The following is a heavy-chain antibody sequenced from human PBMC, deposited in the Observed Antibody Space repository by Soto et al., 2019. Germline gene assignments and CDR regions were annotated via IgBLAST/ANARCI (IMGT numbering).Heavy chain of an antibody. CDR1: GGIFSSYA. CDR2: IIPIFGTA. CDR3: ARERGSHLYYYGMDV. Sequence: SVKVSCKASGGIFSSYAISWVRQAPGQGLEWMGGIIPIFGTANYAQKFQGRVTITADESTSTAYMELSSLRSEDTAVYYCARERGSHLYYYGMDVWGQGTTVTVSS. J-gene: IGHJ6*02. V-gene: IGHV1-69*13. D-gene: IGHD1-26*01.